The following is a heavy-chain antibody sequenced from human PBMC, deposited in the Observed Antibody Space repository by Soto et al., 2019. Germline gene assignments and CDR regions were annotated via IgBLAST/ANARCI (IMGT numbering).Heavy chain of an antibody. J-gene: IGHJ4*02. CDR3: ARSAIVVVNNFDY. CDR1: GGSISSSSYY. CDR2: IYYSGST. V-gene: IGHV4-39*01. Sequence: QLQLQESGPGLVKPSETLSLTCTVSGGSISSSSYYWGWIRQPPGKGLEWSGSIYYSGSTYYNPSLKIRVTISLDTSKNQFSLKLTSVTAADTAVYYCARSAIVVVNNFDYWGQGTLVTVSS. D-gene: IGHD3-22*01.